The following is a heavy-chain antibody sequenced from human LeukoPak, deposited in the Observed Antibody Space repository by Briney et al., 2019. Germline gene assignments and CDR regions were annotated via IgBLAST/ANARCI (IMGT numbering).Heavy chain of an antibody. J-gene: IGHJ5*02. CDR3: ARVSKGYSYGQRYNWFDP. Sequence: GGSLRLSCAASGFTFSDYNMRWIRQAPGKGLEWVSSISRSGSTKYYADSVKGRFTISRDNAKNSLFLQMNSLRAEDTAVYYCARVSKGYSYGQRYNWFDPWGQGTLVTVSS. CDR2: ISRSGSTK. V-gene: IGHV3-11*01. CDR1: GFTFSDYN. D-gene: IGHD5-18*01.